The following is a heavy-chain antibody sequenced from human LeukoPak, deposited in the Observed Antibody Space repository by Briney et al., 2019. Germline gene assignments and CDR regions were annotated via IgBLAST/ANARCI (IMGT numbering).Heavy chain of an antibody. CDR2: IYHSGST. CDR1: GGSISSSNW. Sequence: SGTLSLTCAVSGGSISSSNWWSWVRQPPGKGLEWIGKIYHSGSTNYNPSLKSRVTISVDTSKNQFSLKLSSVTAADTAVYYCARHRKSGIRDIVVVPPDYWGQGTLVTVSS. V-gene: IGHV4-4*02. CDR3: ARHRKSGIRDIVVVPPDY. J-gene: IGHJ4*02. D-gene: IGHD2-2*01.